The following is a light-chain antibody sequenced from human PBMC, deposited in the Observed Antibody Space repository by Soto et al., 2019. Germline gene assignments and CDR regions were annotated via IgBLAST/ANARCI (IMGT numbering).Light chain of an antibody. CDR2: EVA. CDR3: SSYAGSSDVV. CDR1: SSDVGGYNY. J-gene: IGLJ2*01. Sequence: QSVLTQPPSASGSPGQSVTISCTGTSSDVGGYNYVSWYQQHPGKAPKLMIYEVAKRPSGVPDRFTGSKSGNTASLTVSGLQIEDEADYYCSSYAGSSDVVFGGGTKLTVL. V-gene: IGLV2-8*01.